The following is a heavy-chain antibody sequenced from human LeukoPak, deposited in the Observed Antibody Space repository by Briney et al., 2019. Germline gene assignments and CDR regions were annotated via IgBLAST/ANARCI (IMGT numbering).Heavy chain of an antibody. V-gene: IGHV3-15*01. Sequence: PGGSLRLSCAGSGFTFNNYAMSWVRQAPGKGLEWVGRIKSKTDGGTTDYAAPVKGRFTISRDDSKNTLYLQMNSLKTEDTAVYYCTTDRGAYYYDSSGVWGQGTLVTVSS. CDR3: TTDRGAYYYDSSGV. D-gene: IGHD3-22*01. CDR2: IKSKTDGGTT. CDR1: GFTFNNYA. J-gene: IGHJ4*02.